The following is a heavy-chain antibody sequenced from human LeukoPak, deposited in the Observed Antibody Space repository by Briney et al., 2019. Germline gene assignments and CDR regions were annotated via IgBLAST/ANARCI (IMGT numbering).Heavy chain of an antibody. CDR2: MNPNSGNT. D-gene: IGHD3-10*01. CDR3: ARDPLEYGSGSYYFNWFDP. V-gene: IGHV1-8*01. Sequence: ASVKVSCKASGYTFTSYDINWVRQATGQGLEWMGWMNPNSGNTGYAQKFQGRVTMTRDTSTSTVYMELSSLRSEDTAVYYCARDPLEYGSGSYYFNWFDPWGQGTLVTVSS. CDR1: GYTFTSYD. J-gene: IGHJ5*02.